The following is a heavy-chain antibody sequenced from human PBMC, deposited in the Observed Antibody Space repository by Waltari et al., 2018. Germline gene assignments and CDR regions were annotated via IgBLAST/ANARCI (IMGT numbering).Heavy chain of an antibody. Sequence: QVQLVQSGAEVKKPGASVKVSCKVSGYTLTELSMHWVHQAPRKGLEWMGGFDPEDGETIYAQKFQGRVTMTEDTSTDTAYMELSSLRSEDTAVYYCATSGYSSGNYYYGMDVWGQGTTVTVSS. V-gene: IGHV1-24*01. CDR1: GYTLTELS. D-gene: IGHD5-18*01. J-gene: IGHJ6*02. CDR3: ATSGYSSGNYYYGMDV. CDR2: FDPEDGET.